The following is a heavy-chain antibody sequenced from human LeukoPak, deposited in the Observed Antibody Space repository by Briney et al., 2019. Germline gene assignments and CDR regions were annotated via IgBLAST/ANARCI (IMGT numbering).Heavy chain of an antibody. CDR1: GVSISSSSYY. V-gene: IGHV4-39*01. CDR3: ASVTTVRGFDP. CDR2: IYYSGST. Sequence: SETLSLTCTVSGVSISSSSYYWGWIRQPPGKGLEWIGSIYYSGSTYYNPSLKSRVTISVDTSKNQFSLKLSSVTAADTAVYYCASVTTVRGFDPWGQGTLVTVSS. D-gene: IGHD4-17*01. J-gene: IGHJ5*02.